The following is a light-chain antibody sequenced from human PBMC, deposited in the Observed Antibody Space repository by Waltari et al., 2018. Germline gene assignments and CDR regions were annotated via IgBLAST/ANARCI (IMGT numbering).Light chain of an antibody. J-gene: IGLJ1*01. CDR1: SSNIGSNA. CDR2: RNN. CDR3: AGWDDTLNGPL. Sequence: QSVLTQPPSASGTPGQRVTISCSGGSSNIGSNAVSWYQQLPGPAPKVLIQRNNQRPRGVPDRCSGSKSGPSASLAISGLQSEDDADYYCAGWDDTLNGPLFGTGTKVTVL. V-gene: IGLV1-44*01.